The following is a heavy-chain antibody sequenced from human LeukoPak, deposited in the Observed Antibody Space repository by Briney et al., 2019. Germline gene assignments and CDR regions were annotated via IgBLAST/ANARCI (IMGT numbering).Heavy chain of an antibody. V-gene: IGHV4-59*01. D-gene: IGHD3-22*01. CDR2: IYYSGST. J-gene: IGHJ5*02. CDR1: GGSISSYY. Sequence: SETLSLTCTVSGGSISSYYWSWIRQPPGKGLEWIGYIYYSGSTNYKPSLKSRVTISVDTSKNQFSLKLSSVTAADTAVYYCARVLSSYDSGSQYNWFDPWGQGTLVTVSS. CDR3: ARVLSSYDSGSQYNWFDP.